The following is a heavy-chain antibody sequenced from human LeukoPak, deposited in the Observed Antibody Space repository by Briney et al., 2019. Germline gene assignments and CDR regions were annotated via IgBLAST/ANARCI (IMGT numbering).Heavy chain of an antibody. CDR2: IDYSGST. J-gene: IGHJ4*02. V-gene: IGHV4-31*03. D-gene: IGHD2-8*01. CDR3: ARGLYSIVDY. CDR1: GGSISSGGYY. Sequence: PSQTLSLTCTVSGGSISSGGYYWSWIRQHPGKGLEWMGYIDYSGSTYYNPSLKSRVTISRDTSKNQFSLKLSSVTAADTAVYYCARGLYSIVDYWGQGTLLTVSS.